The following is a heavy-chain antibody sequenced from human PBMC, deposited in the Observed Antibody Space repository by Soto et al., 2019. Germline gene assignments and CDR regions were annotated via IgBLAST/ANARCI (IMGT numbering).Heavy chain of an antibody. CDR2: IYFTGST. CDR3: TRGPPRVQWFDP. V-gene: IGHV4-61*01. CDR1: GGAVSSGTHY. Sequence: PSETLSLTCTVSGGAVSSGTHYWSWIRQPPGKGLEWIGHIYFTGSTNYNPSLKSRVTMSLDTSRNQFSLKLSSVTAADTAVYYCTRGPPRVQWFDPWGLGTLVTSPQ. J-gene: IGHJ5*02.